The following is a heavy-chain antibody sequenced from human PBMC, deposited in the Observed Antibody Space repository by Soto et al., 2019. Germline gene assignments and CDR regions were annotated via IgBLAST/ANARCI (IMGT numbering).Heavy chain of an antibody. J-gene: IGHJ4*02. V-gene: IGHV4-59*01. Sequence: SETLSLTCTVSGGSISSYYWSWIRQPPGKGLEWIGYIYYSGSTNYNPSLKSRVTISVDTSKNQFSLKLSSVTAADTAVYYCARGYCSGGSCFHFDYWGQGTQVTVSS. CDR1: GGSISSYY. CDR2: IYYSGST. CDR3: ARGYCSGGSCFHFDY. D-gene: IGHD2-15*01.